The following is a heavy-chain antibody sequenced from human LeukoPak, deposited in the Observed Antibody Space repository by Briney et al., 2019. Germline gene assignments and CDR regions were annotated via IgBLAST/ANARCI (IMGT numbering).Heavy chain of an antibody. V-gene: IGHV1-18*01. CDR1: GYTFTDFG. CDR2: ISAYNGNT. Sequence: GASVKVSCKASGYTFTDFGISWVRQAPGQGLEWMGWISAYNGNTNYAQKLQGRVTMTTDTSTSTAYMELRSLRSDDTAVYYCARDSSGYYYDPTYDYWGQGTLVTVSS. J-gene: IGHJ4*02. CDR3: ARDSSGYYYDPTYDY. D-gene: IGHD3-22*01.